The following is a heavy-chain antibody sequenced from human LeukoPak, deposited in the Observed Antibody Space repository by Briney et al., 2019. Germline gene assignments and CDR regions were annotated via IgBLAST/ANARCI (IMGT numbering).Heavy chain of an antibody. J-gene: IGHJ4*02. Sequence: PSETLSLTCTVSGGSISSSSYYWGWIRQPPGKGLEWIGSIYYSGSTYYNLSLKSRVTISVDTSKNQFSLKLSSVTAADTAVYYCARTKEYNWNYRYYFDYWGQGTLVTVSS. CDR1: GGSISSSSYY. V-gene: IGHV4-39*01. D-gene: IGHD1-7*01. CDR3: ARTKEYNWNYRYYFDY. CDR2: IYYSGST.